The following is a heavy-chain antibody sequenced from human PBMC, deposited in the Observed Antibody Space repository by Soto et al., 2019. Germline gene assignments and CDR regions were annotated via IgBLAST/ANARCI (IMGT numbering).Heavy chain of an antibody. CDR2: ISGYNGNT. CDR3: ARDESTVVGPELDY. V-gene: IGHV1-18*01. D-gene: IGHD2-2*01. J-gene: IGHJ4*02. CDR1: GYTFTNYG. Sequence: GASVKVSCKASGYTFTNYGINWVRQAPGQGLEWVAWISGYNGNTNYAQKVQGRVTMTTDTSTSTTYMELRSPRSDDTAVYYCARDESTVVGPELDYWGQGTLVTVSS.